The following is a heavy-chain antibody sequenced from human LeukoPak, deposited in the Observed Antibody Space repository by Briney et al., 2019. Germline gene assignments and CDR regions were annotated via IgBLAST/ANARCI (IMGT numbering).Heavy chain of an antibody. CDR1: GGSISSYY. V-gene: IGHV4-59*08. Sequence: SETLSLTCTVSGGSISSYYWCWIRQPPGKGLEWIGYIYYSGSTNYNPSLKSRVTISVDTSKNQFSLKLSSVTAADTAVYYCARLGPTYYDFFYFDYWGQGTLVTVSS. D-gene: IGHD3-3*01. J-gene: IGHJ4*02. CDR2: IYYSGST. CDR3: ARLGPTYYDFFYFDY.